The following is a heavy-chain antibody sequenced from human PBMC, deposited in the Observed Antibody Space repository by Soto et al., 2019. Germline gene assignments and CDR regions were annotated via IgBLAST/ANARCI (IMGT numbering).Heavy chain of an antibody. CDR3: ARGVGYGDQVDS. CDR1: GGYFSGYY. J-gene: IGHJ5*01. Sequence: SETLSLTCAVYGGYFSGYYWSWIRQPPGKGLEWIGEINRGGSTNYNPSLKSRVIISVDTSKNQFFLKLTSVTAADTAVYYCARGVGYGDQVDSWGQGTLVTVSS. V-gene: IGHV4-34*01. CDR2: INRGGST. D-gene: IGHD4-17*01.